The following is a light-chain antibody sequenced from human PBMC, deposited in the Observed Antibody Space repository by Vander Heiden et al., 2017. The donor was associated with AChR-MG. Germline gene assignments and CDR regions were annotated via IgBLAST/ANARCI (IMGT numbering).Light chain of an antibody. CDR3: AACDLSLSSWV. V-gene: IGLV10-54*04. CDR1: GNNVCNQG. CDR2: RYN. Sequence: HAGLTQPPSVSKDLGQPATLTCTGNGNNVCNQGAPWLQQSQATPPTVLCNRYNTRPSGISERFSATRSENTASLTITGLQPEDEADYYCAACDLSLSSWVFGGGTKLTVL. J-gene: IGLJ3*02.